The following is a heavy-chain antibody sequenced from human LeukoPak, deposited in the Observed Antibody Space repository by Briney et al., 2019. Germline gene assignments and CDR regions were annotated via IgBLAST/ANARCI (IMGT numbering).Heavy chain of an antibody. CDR3: ASPGIVAAGTDRGFDY. CDR2: IYYSGST. V-gene: IGHV4-59*01. D-gene: IGHD6-13*01. Sequence: SETLSLTCTVSGGSISSYYWSWIRQPPGKGLEWIGFIYYSGSTNYNPSLKSRITISVDTSKNQFSLKLSSVTAADTAVYYCASPGIVAAGTDRGFDYWGQGALVTVSS. CDR1: GGSISSYY. J-gene: IGHJ4*02.